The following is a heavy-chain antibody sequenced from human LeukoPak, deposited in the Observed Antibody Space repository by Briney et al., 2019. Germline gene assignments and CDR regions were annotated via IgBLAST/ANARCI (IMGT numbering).Heavy chain of an antibody. CDR2: ISSSSSYI. J-gene: IGHJ5*02. V-gene: IGHV3-21*01. CDR3: AATVRGASNWFDP. CDR1: GFTFSSYS. Sequence: GGSLRLSCAASGFTFSSYSMNWVRQAPGKGLEWVSSISSSSSYIYYADSVKGRFTISRDNAKNSLYLQMNSLRAEDTAVYYCAATVRGASNWFDPWGQGTLVTVSS. D-gene: IGHD3-10*01.